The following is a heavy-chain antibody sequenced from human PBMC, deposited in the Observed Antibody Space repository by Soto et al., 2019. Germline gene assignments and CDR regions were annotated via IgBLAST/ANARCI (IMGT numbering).Heavy chain of an antibody. Sequence: VGSLRLSCAASGFTFRSFTMNWVRQAPGKGLELVSTISSNSAYIYYTDALRGRFTISRDNAKNSLHLQMNSLRAEDTAVYYCTRDASRDSSARGWFDPWGPGTLVTVSS. V-gene: IGHV3-21*01. J-gene: IGHJ5*02. CDR2: ISSNSAYI. CDR3: TRDASRDSSARGWFDP. CDR1: GFTFRSFT. D-gene: IGHD6-13*01.